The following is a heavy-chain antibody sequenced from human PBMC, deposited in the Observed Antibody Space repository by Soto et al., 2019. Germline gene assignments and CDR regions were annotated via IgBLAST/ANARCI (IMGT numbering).Heavy chain of an antibody. CDR3: ARLYCSSTSCARMGGYYYYYMDV. CDR2: ISAYNGNT. D-gene: IGHD2-2*01. Sequence: ASVKVSCKASGYTFTSYGISWVRQAPGQGLEWMGWISAYNGNTNYAQKLQGRVTMTTDTSTSTAYMELRSLRSDDTAVYYCARLYCSSTSCARMGGYYYYYMDVWGKGTTVTVSS. V-gene: IGHV1-18*01. J-gene: IGHJ6*03. CDR1: GYTFTSYG.